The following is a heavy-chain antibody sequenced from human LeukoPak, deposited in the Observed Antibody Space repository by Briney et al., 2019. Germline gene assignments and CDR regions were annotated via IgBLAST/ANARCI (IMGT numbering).Heavy chain of an antibody. D-gene: IGHD3-22*01. J-gene: IGHJ6*03. V-gene: IGHV3-7*01. CDR2: IKQDGSEK. Sequence: GGSLRLSCAASGFTFSSYWMTWVRQAPGKGLEWVANIKQDGSEKYYVNSVKGRFTISRDNAKNSLYLQMNSLRAEDTAVYYCARVNRSDSSGYYYYYYYYMDVWGKGTTVTVSS. CDR3: ARVNRSDSSGYYYYYYYYMDV. CDR1: GFTFSSYW.